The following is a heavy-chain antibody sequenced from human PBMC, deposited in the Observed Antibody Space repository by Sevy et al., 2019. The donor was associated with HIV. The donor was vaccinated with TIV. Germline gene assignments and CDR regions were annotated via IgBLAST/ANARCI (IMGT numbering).Heavy chain of an antibody. V-gene: IGHV1-2*02. D-gene: IGHD1-1*01. CDR2: ISPNDGVT. Sequence: ASVKVSCKASGYTFTDYYIHWVRQAPGQRLEWMAWISPNDGVTNYAQRFQRGVTVTRDTSISTAYMELRRLRSDDTAIYYCARLTTMPTSDLYGMDVWGQGTTVTVSS. J-gene: IGHJ6*02. CDR3: ARLTTMPTSDLYGMDV. CDR1: GYTFTDYY.